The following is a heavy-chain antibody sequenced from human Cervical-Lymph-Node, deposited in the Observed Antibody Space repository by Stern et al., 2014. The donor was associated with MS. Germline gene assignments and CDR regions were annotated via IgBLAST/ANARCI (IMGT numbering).Heavy chain of an antibody. CDR3: ARDRGLAWYYFDY. J-gene: IGHJ4*02. CDR2: INAGNGNT. CDR1: GYTFTSYA. D-gene: IGHD2-8*01. V-gene: IGHV1-3*01. Sequence: QVQLVQSGAEVKKPGASVKVSCKASGYTFTSYAMHWVRQAPGQRLEWMGWINAGNGNTKYSQKFQGRVTITRDKSASTAYMELSSLRSEDTAVYYCARDRGLAWYYFDYWGQGTLVTVSS.